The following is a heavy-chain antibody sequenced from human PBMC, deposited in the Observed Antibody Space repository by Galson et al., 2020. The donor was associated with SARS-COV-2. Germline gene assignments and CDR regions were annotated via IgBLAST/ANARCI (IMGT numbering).Heavy chain of an antibody. D-gene: IGHD3-9*01. CDR1: SSYA. Sequence: SSYAMSWVRQAPGKGLEWVSAISGSGGSTYYADSMKGRFTISRDNSKNTLYLQMNSLRAEDTAVYYCAKDLIIYDILTGFDYWGQGTLVTVSS. V-gene: IGHV3-23*01. J-gene: IGHJ4*02. CDR2: ISGSGGST. CDR3: AKDLIIYDILTGFDY.